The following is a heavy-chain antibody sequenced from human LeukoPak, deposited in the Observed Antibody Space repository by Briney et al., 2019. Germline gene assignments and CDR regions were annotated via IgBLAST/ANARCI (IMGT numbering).Heavy chain of an antibody. V-gene: IGHV3-9*01. D-gene: IGHD3-16*01. CDR2: ISWNSGNI. J-gene: IGHJ4*02. CDR1: GFTFDDYA. Sequence: PGGSLRLSCAASGFTFDDYAMHWVRQAPGKGLEWVSGISWNSGNIGYADSVKGRFTISRDNAKNSLYLQMNSLRAEDTALYYCAKDSSPADSLYGLGRLFDYWGQGTLVTVSS. CDR3: AKDSSPADSLYGLGRLFDY.